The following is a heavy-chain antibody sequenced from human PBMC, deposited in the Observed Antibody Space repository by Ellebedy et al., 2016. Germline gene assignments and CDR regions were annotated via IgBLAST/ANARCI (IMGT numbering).Heavy chain of an antibody. CDR1: GFSFSKCA. J-gene: IGHJ5*02. V-gene: IGHV1-3*01. D-gene: IGHD3-10*01. CDR2: VNADSGET. Sequence: ASVKVSCKASGFSFSKCAIHWFRQAPGQRLEWMGWVNADSGETESPQKFQDRVTITRDSSASTAYMELSSLRSEDTAVYYCARDRLDSSGHTVRWFDPWGQGTLVTVSS. CDR3: ARDRLDSSGHTVRWFDP.